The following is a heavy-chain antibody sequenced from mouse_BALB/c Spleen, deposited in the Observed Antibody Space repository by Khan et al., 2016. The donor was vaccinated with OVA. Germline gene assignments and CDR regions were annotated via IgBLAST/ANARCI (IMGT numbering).Heavy chain of an antibody. CDR1: GYTFTSYW. CDR3: TSHGSSSAWFTS. J-gene: IGHJ3*01. Sequence: VQLQESGAELAKPGASVKMSCKASGYTFTSYWMHWVKQRPGQGLEWIGYINPSTDYTEYNQKFKDKATLTADKSSSTAYMQLTSLTSEDSAVYYCTSHGSSSAWFTSWGQWSLVTVS. CDR2: INPSTDYT. V-gene: IGHV1-7*01. D-gene: IGHD1-1*01.